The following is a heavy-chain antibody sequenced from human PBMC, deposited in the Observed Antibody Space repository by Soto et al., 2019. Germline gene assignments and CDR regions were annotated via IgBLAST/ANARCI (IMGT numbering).Heavy chain of an antibody. Sequence: GGSLRLSCAASGFTFSSYSMNWVRQAPGKGLEWVSSISSSSSYIYYADSVKGRFTISRDNAKNSLYLQMNSLRAEDTAVYYGARAAMVKGDAFDIWGQGTMVTVSS. CDR1: GFTFSSYS. CDR2: ISSSSSYI. J-gene: IGHJ3*02. V-gene: IGHV3-21*01. CDR3: ARAAMVKGDAFDI. D-gene: IGHD5-18*01.